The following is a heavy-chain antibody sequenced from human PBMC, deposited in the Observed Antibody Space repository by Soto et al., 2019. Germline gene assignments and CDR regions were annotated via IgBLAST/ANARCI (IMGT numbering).Heavy chain of an antibody. CDR1: GFTFSRYG. J-gene: IGHJ4*02. V-gene: IGHV3-30*18. CDR3: AKDGDIAAAGYYFDY. Sequence: PGGSLRLSCAASGFTFSRYGMHWVRQAPGKGLEWVAVISYDGNDKHYEDSVKGRFTISRDNSKNTLSLQMNSLRAEDTAVYYCAKDGDIAAAGYYFDYWGQGALGTVS. CDR2: ISYDGNDK. D-gene: IGHD6-13*01.